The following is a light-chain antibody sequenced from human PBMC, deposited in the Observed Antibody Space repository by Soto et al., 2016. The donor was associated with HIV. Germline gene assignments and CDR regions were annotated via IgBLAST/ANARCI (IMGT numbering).Light chain of an antibody. V-gene: IGLV3-21*03. CDR1: NIGIKS. Sequence: SYELIQPPSVSVAPGKTARITCGGNNIGIKSVNWYQHKPGQAPVLVVYDDSDRPSGIPERLSASNSGNTATLTISRVEAGDEADYYCQVWDSISGHYVFGTGTEVTVL. CDR3: QVWDSISGHYV. CDR2: DDS. J-gene: IGLJ1*01.